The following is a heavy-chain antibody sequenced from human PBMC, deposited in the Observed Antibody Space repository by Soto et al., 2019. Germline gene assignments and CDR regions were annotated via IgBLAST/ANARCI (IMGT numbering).Heavy chain of an antibody. J-gene: IGHJ6*02. Sequence: ASVKVSCKASGYTFTSYYMHWVRQAPGQGLEWMGIINPSGGSTSYAQKFQGRVTMTRDTSTSTVYMELSSLRSEDTAVYYCASEYSYGLRTGGTWWSYYYYGMDVWGQGTTVTVSS. CDR1: GYTFTSYY. CDR2: INPSGGST. CDR3: ASEYSYGLRTGGTWWSYYYYGMDV. D-gene: IGHD5-18*01. V-gene: IGHV1-46*01.